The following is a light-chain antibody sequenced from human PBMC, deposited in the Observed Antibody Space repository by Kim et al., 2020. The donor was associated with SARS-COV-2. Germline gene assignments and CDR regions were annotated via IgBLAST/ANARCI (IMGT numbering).Light chain of an antibody. V-gene: IGLV3-9*01. CDR1: NIGSKN. CDR2: RDS. CDR3: QVWDSSTV. Sequence: SYELTQPLSVSVALGQTARITCGGNNIGSKNVHWYQQKPGQAPVLVIYRDSNRPSGIPERFSGSNSGNTATLTISRAQAGDEADYYCQVWDSSTVFGTWT. J-gene: IGLJ1*01.